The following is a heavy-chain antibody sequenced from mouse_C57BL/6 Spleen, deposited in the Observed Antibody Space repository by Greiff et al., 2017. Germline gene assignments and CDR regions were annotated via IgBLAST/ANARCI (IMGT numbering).Heavy chain of an antibody. V-gene: IGHV1-31*01. CDR2: IYPYNGVS. CDR3: ASYGYEGAMDY. J-gene: IGHJ4*01. Sequence: VQLKQSGPELVKPGASVKISCKASGYSFTGYYMHWVKQSHGNILDWIGYIYPYNGVSGYNQKFKGKATLTVDKSSSTAYMELRSLTSEDSAVYYCASYGYEGAMDYWGQGTSVTVSS. CDR1: GYSFTGYY. D-gene: IGHD2-2*01.